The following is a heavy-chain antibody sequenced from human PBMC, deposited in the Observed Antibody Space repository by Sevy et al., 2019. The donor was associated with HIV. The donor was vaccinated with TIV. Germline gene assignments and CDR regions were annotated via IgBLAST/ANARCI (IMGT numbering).Heavy chain of an antibody. D-gene: IGHD6-13*01. CDR3: ARVAADDPDFYYYGMDV. CDR2: ISSSSSHI. J-gene: IGHJ6*02. Sequence: GGSLRLSCAASGFTFSSYAMNWVRQAPGKGLEWVSSISSSSSHIYAANSLKGRFTISRDNAKNSLFLQMNSLRAGDTSIYYCARVAADDPDFYYYGMDVWGQRTTVTVSS. CDR1: GFTFSSYA. V-gene: IGHV3-21*01.